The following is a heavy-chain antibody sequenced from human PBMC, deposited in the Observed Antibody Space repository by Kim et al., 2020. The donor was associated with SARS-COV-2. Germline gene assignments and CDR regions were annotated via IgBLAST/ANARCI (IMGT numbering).Heavy chain of an antibody. Sequence: GRFTISRDNSKNTLYLQMGSLRAEDMAVYYCARVRGRFNYYDSSGYYYDYWGQGTLVTVSS. D-gene: IGHD3-22*01. J-gene: IGHJ4*02. CDR3: ARVRGRFNYYDSSGYYYDY. V-gene: IGHV3-64*01.